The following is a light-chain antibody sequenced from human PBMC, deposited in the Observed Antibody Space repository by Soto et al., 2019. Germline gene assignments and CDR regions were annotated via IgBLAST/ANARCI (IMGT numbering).Light chain of an antibody. CDR3: QTWGTGIWV. V-gene: IGLV4-69*01. CDR1: NGHSSYA. Sequence: QSVLTQSPSASASLGASVKLTCTLHNGHSSYAIAWHQQQPEKGPRYLMKLNSDDSHSKGDGIPDRFSGSSSGAERFLTISSLQSEDEADYYCQTWGTGIWVFGGGAKLTVL. CDR2: LNSDDSH. J-gene: IGLJ3*02.